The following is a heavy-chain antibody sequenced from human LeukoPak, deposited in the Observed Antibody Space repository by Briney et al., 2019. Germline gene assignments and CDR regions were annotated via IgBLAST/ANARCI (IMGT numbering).Heavy chain of an antibody. Sequence: EASVKVSCKASGGTFSSYAINWVRQATGQGLEWMGWMNPNSGNTGYAQKFQGRVTITRNTSISTAYMELSSLRSEDTAVYYCALEYSSSSWFDPWGQGTLVTVSS. CDR3: ALEYSSSSWFDP. V-gene: IGHV1-8*03. CDR1: GGTFSSYA. D-gene: IGHD6-6*01. J-gene: IGHJ5*02. CDR2: MNPNSGNT.